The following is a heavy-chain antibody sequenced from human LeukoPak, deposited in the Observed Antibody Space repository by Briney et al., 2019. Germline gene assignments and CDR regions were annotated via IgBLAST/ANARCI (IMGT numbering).Heavy chain of an antibody. D-gene: IGHD1-26*01. CDR2: IIPMFGST. CDR1: GDIFNSYS. CDR3: ARVGRSRGALPNFYYYMDV. J-gene: IGHJ6*03. Sequence: ASVKVSCKASGDIFNSYSVSWVRQAPGQGLEWMGGIIPMFGSTNYAQKFEGRVTITTDQSTTTVYMELTSLTSKDTAVYYCARVGRSRGALPNFYYYMDVWGKGTTVTVSS. V-gene: IGHV1-69*05.